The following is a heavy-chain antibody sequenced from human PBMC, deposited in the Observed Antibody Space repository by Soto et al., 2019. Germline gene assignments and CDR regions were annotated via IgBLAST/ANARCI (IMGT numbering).Heavy chain of an antibody. CDR3: ARDLQGGGYYYPWFDP. CDR2: IYYSGNT. J-gene: IGHJ5*02. D-gene: IGHD3-22*01. V-gene: IGHV4-59*01. CDR1: GDSISNYH. Sequence: SETLSLTCTVSGDSISNYHWSWIRQPPGKGLEWIGYIYYSGNTNYNPSLKNRVTISVDTSKNQFSLKLSSVTAADTAVYYCARDLQGGGYYYPWFDPWGQGTLVTVSS.